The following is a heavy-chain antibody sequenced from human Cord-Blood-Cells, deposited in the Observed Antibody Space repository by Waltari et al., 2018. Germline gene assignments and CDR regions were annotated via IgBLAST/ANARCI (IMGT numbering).Heavy chain of an antibody. CDR2: INHSGST. D-gene: IGHD4-17*01. Sequence: QVQLQQWGAGLLKPSETLYLTCAVDGGSFSGYYWTWIRQRPAKGLEWMGEINHSGSTNYTPSLNSRVTIAVETSKNPFSLKPRSVAAAETAVYYCARGRDYGDYYYYYYIDVWGKGTTVTVSS. J-gene: IGHJ6*03. V-gene: IGHV4-34*01. CDR3: ARGRDYGDYYYYYYIDV. CDR1: GGSFSGYY.